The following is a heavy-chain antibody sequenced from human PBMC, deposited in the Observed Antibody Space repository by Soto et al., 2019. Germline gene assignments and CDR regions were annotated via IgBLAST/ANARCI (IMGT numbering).Heavy chain of an antibody. CDR1: GFTFSSYG. CDR3: ARDLTMVRGVFHS. D-gene: IGHD3-10*01. J-gene: IGHJ4*02. V-gene: IGHV3-33*01. Sequence: QVQLVESGGGVVQPGRSLRLSCAASGFTFSSYGMHWVRQAPGKGLEWVAVIWYDGSNKYYADSVKGPFTISRDNSKKRLYLQMNSLKPEDSAVYYCARDLTMVRGVFHSWGQGTMVTVSS. CDR2: IWYDGSNK.